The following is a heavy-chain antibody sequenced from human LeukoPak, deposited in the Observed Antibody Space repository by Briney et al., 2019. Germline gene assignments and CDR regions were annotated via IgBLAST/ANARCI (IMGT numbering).Heavy chain of an antibody. CDR2: IKQDGSEK. V-gene: IGHV3-7*01. CDR1: GFTFSTYW. J-gene: IGHJ4*02. CDR3: ARDSAGNDY. D-gene: IGHD6-13*01. Sequence: GGSLRLSCAASGFTFSTYWMSWVRQAPGKGLEWVANIKQDGSEKYYIDSVKGRFTISRDNAKNSLYLQMNSLRVEDTAMYYCARDSAGNDYWGQGTLVTVSS.